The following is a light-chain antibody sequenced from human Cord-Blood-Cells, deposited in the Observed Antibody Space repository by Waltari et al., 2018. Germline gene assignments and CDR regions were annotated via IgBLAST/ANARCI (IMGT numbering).Light chain of an antibody. Sequence: QSALTQPASVSGSPGQSITISCTGTSSDVGGYNYVPWYQQHPGKAPKLMIYDVSKRPSGVSNRFSGSKSGNTASLTISGLQAEDEADYYCQSYDSSLSGSVFGGGTKLTVL. CDR2: DVS. J-gene: IGLJ3*02. CDR1: SSDVGGYNY. V-gene: IGLV2-14*01. CDR3: QSYDSSLSGSV.